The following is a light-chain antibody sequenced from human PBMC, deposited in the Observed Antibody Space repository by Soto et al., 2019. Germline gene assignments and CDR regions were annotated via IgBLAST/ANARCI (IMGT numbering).Light chain of an antibody. V-gene: IGLV1-40*01. Sequence: QSVLTQPPSVSGAPGQRVTISCTGSSSNIGAGYDVHWYRQLPGTAPKLLIYDNANRPSGVPDRFSGSKSDTSASLAITGLQDEDEADYYCQSYDSSMTAVAFGGGTKRTVL. CDR2: DNA. J-gene: IGLJ2*01. CDR3: QSYDSSMTAVA. CDR1: SSNIGAGYD.